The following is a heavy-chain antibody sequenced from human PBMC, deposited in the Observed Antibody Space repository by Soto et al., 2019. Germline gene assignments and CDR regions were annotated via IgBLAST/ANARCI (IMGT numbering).Heavy chain of an antibody. CDR2: SDFSGRLT. Sequence: EVQILESGGALIQPGGSLRLSCAASGFTSSMTWVRQAPGKGLEWVSASDFSGRLTYYADSVKGRFTIFRDTSVNTLCLQMNSLRTEDTAVYYCANILVGQWLVPGGYWGPGTLVTVSS. V-gene: IGHV3-23*01. CDR1: GFTSS. J-gene: IGHJ4*02. D-gene: IGHD6-19*01. CDR3: ANILVGQWLVPGGY.